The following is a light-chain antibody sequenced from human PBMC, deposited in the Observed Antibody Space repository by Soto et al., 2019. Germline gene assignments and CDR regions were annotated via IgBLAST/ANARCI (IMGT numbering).Light chain of an antibody. V-gene: IGKV1-39*01. J-gene: IGKJ2*01. CDR3: QQSYSTPRT. CDR1: QSISSV. Sequence: DIQMTQSPSSLSASVGDRVTIACRASQSISSVLSWYQQKPGKARKLLIYAASSLQIGVTSRFSGSGSGTDFTLTISSLQPEDFATYYCQQSYSTPRTFGQGTKLEIK. CDR2: AAS.